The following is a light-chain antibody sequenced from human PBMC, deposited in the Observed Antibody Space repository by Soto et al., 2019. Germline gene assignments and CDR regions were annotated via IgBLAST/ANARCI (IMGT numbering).Light chain of an antibody. CDR3: QQIHVAPVT. CDR2: GAS. Sequence: DVQMTQSPSSLSASVGDRVTITCRASQSISSCLNWYQQKPGKAPKLLIYGASNLQSGVPSRFSGSESGTDFILTISSLQPEDFATYICQQIHVAPVTFGQGTKVEVK. CDR1: QSISSC. J-gene: IGKJ1*01. V-gene: IGKV1-39*01.